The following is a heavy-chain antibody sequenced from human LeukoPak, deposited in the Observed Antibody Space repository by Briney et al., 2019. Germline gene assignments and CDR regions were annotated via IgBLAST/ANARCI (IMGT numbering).Heavy chain of an antibody. Sequence: PSETLSLTCAVYGGSFSGCYWSWIRQPPGKGLEWIGEINHSGSTNYNPSLKSRVTISVDTSKNQFSLKLSSVTAADTAVYYCARGNGYYYYYMDVWGKGTTVTVSS. CDR2: INHSGST. CDR3: ARGNGYYYYYMDV. J-gene: IGHJ6*03. V-gene: IGHV4-34*01. CDR1: GGSFSGCY. D-gene: IGHD2-8*01.